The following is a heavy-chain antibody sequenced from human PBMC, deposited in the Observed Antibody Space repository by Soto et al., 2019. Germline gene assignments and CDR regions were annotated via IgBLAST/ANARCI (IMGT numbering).Heavy chain of an antibody. CDR1: GFTFSSYI. Sequence: EVQLVASGGRLGKPGGFLRLDCAASGFTFSSYIMNWVRQAPGKGLEWVSSISSSSSYIYEADSVKGRLTISRDNAKNSLYLPINSIRAEYTAVYYFEKSYLYSRGCDYSWGQGTLVSVSS. V-gene: IGHV3-21*01. D-gene: IGHD3-22*01. J-gene: IGHJ4*02. CDR2: ISSSSSYI. CDR3: EKSYLYSRGCDYS.